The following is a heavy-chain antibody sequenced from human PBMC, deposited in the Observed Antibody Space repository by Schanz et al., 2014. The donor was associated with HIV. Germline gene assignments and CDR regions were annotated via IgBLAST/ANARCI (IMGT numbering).Heavy chain of an antibody. Sequence: QVQLLQPVAELKKPGASVKVSCKASGYTFINYGISWVRQAPGQGLEWMGWISGYNGNTKYAQRLQGRVTMTTDTSTSTAYMELRSLRSDDTAVYYCARDKTVATWAYYYGMDVWGQGTTVTVSS. CDR1: GYTFINYG. D-gene: IGHD4-4*01. V-gene: IGHV1-18*01. CDR3: ARDKTVATWAYYYGMDV. CDR2: ISGYNGNT. J-gene: IGHJ6*02.